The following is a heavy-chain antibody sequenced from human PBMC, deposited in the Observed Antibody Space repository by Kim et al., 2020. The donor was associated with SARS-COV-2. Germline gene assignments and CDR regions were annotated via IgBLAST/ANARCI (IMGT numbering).Heavy chain of an antibody. Sequence: QKFQGRVTMTRETSTSTVYMELRSLRSEDTAVYYCAREKMTTVTTKLFDYWGQGTLVTVSS. J-gene: IGHJ4*02. D-gene: IGHD4-17*01. CDR3: AREKMTTVTTKLFDY. V-gene: IGHV1-46*01.